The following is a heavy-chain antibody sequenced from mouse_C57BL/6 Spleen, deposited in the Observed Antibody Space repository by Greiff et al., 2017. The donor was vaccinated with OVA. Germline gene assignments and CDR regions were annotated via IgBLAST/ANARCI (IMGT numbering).Heavy chain of an antibody. CDR2: IDPSDSYT. J-gene: IGHJ1*03. D-gene: IGHD1-1*01. V-gene: IGHV1-69*01. Sequence: QVQLQQPGAELVMPGASVKLSCKASGYTFTSYWMHWVKQRPGPGLEWIGEIDPSDSYTNYNQQFKGKSTLTVDKSSSTAYMQLSSLTSEDSAVYYCARYPHLITTVVATEYFDVWGTGTTVTVSS. CDR1: GYTFTSYW. CDR3: ARYPHLITTVVATEYFDV.